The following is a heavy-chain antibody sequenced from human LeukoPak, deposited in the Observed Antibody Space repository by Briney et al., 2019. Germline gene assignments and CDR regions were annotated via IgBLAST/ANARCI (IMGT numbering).Heavy chain of an antibody. CDR2: IIPLFGTT. CDR1: GGTFSSYA. Sequence: GASVKVSCKASGGTFSSYAISWVRQAPGQGLEWMGRIIPLFGTTKYAQKFQGRVTMTRNTSISTAYMELSSLRSEDTAVYYCARRSARDIAARLLGYWGQGTLVTVSS. J-gene: IGHJ4*02. D-gene: IGHD6-6*01. CDR3: ARRSARDIAARLLGY. V-gene: IGHV1-69*05.